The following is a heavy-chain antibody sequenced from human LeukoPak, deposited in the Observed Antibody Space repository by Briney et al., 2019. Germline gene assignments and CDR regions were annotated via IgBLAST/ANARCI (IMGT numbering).Heavy chain of an antibody. D-gene: IGHD4-11*01. J-gene: IGHJ4*02. CDR1: GFTFSRYA. CDR3: AKDRGYVTTYSDY. Sequence: GGSLRLSCAASGFTFSRYAMSWVRQAPGKGLEWVSAISGSGGSTYYADSVKGRFTISRDNSKNTLYLQMNSLRAEDTAVYYCAKDRGYVTTYSDYWGQGTLVTVSS. V-gene: IGHV3-23*01. CDR2: ISGSGGST.